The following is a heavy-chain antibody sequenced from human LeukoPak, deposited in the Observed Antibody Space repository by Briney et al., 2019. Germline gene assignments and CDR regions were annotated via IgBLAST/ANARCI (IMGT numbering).Heavy chain of an antibody. J-gene: IGHJ4*02. D-gene: IGHD3-16*01. CDR2: IKQDGSEK. CDR3: ARDGFGTGSN. V-gene: IGHV3-7*03. CDR1: GFTFSRHG. Sequence: GGSLRLPCAPSGFTFSRHGMHWVRQAPGKGLEWVANIKQDGSEKNYVDSVKGRFIISRDNAKNSLYLQMNTLRADDTAVYYCARDGFGTGSNWGQGTLVTVSS.